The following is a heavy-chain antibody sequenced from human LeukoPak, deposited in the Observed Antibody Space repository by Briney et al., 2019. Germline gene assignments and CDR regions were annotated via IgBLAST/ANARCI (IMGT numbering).Heavy chain of an antibody. CDR2: IDLYDDK. CDR3: ARTLSTGVPFDY. V-gene: IGHV2-70*04. Sequence: SGPTQVNPTKTLTLTCTFSGFSLSTSAMRASWIRQPPGKALEWLARIDLYDDKFYNTSLKTRLTISKDTYKNQLVLKMTNMDPVDTATYYCARTLSTGVPFDYXGQGTLVTVSS. J-gene: IGHJ4*02. CDR1: GFSLSTSAMR. D-gene: IGHD7-27*01.